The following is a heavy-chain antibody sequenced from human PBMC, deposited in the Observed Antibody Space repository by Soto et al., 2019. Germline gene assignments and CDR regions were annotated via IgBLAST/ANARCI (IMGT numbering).Heavy chain of an antibody. V-gene: IGHV1-18*01. CDR2: INIYSGDA. CDR3: ARALYYYDNSGLAY. CDR1: GXTFTSYG. D-gene: IGHD3-22*01. Sequence: ASVKVSCKASGXTFTSYGISWVRQAPGQGLEWMGWINIYSGDANYAQSFQDRVTMTRDTSTNTVYMEMRTLRSDDTAVYYCARALYYYDNSGLAYWGQGTLVTVSS. J-gene: IGHJ4*02.